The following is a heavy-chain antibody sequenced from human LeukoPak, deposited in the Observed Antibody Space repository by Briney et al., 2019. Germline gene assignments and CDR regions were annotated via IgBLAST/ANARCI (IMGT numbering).Heavy chain of an antibody. V-gene: IGHV5-51*01. Sequence: GESLKISCKGSGYNFTNYWIGWVRQMPGKGLEWMGIIYPGDSVTRYSPSFQGQVTISADKSISTAYLQWSSLKASDTAIYYCASQRQGAYYDSTGYPNDAFDIWGQGTMVTVSS. CDR1: GYNFTNYW. CDR2: IYPGDSVT. CDR3: ASQRQGAYYDSTGYPNDAFDI. J-gene: IGHJ3*02. D-gene: IGHD3-22*01.